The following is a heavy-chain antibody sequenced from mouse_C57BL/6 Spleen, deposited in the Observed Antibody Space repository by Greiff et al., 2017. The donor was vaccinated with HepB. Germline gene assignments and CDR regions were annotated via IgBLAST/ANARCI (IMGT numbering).Heavy chain of an antibody. CDR2: ISDGGSYT. CDR1: GFTFSSYA. D-gene: IGHD1-1*01. V-gene: IGHV5-4*01. Sequence: EVMLVESGGGLVKPGGSLKLSCAASGFTFSSYAMSWVRQTPEKRLEWVATISDGGSYTYYPDNVKGRFTISRDNAKNNLYLQMSHLKSEDTAMYYCARDYYYGHYFDYWGQGTTLTVSS. CDR3: ARDYYYGHYFDY. J-gene: IGHJ2*01.